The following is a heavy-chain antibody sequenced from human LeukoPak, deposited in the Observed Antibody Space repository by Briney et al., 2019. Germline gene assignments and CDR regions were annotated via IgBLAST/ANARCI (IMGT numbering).Heavy chain of an antibody. D-gene: IGHD5-18*01. J-gene: IGHJ4*02. CDR2: INRSGST. V-gene: IGHV4-34*01. Sequence: PSETLSLTCVVYGASFSDYYWTWIRQPPGKGLEWIGEINRSGSTNYNPSLKSRVTLSVDTSKKQFSLNLNSVTAADTAVFYCVCGYSYGPLYYFDYWGQGTLVTVSS. CDR3: VCGYSYGPLYYFDY. CDR1: GASFSDYY.